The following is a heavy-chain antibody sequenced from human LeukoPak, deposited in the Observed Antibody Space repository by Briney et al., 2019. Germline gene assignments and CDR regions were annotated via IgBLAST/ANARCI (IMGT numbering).Heavy chain of an antibody. D-gene: IGHD1-26*01. V-gene: IGHV4-34*01. J-gene: IGHJ4*02. CDR1: GVSFSDYY. Sequence: SETLSLTCAVYGVSFSDYYWTWIRQPPGKGLEWIGEINHGGSTNYNPSLKSRVIISVDTSKNQISLKLNSVTAADTAVYYCVRDQVGGSLFDYWGQGTLVTVSP. CDR2: INHGGST. CDR3: VRDQVGGSLFDY.